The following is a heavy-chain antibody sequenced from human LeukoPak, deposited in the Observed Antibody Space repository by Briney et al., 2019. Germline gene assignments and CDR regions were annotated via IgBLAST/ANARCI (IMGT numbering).Heavy chain of an antibody. D-gene: IGHD5-24*01. Sequence: ASVKVSCKVSGYTLTELSMHWVRQAPGKGLEWMGGFDPEDGETIYAQKFQGRVTMTEDTSTDTAYMELSSLRSEDTAVYYCATMVGRRWLQLSYSFDYWGQGTLVTVSS. V-gene: IGHV1-24*01. J-gene: IGHJ4*02. CDR3: ATMVGRRWLQLSYSFDY. CDR2: FDPEDGET. CDR1: GYTLTELS.